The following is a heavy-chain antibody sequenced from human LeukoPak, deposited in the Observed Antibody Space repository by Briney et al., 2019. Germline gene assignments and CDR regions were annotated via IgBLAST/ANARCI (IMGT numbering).Heavy chain of an antibody. Sequence: QPGGSLRLSCSASGFTFRSHAMSSGPQAPGKGLGWVSAISGSGGSTYYAYSVKGRFTISRDNSKNTLYLQMNSLRAEDTAVYYCAKDRIPMIVVAPETDAFDIWGQGTMVTVSS. V-gene: IGHV3-23*01. CDR2: ISGSGGST. J-gene: IGHJ3*02. CDR3: AKDRIPMIVVAPETDAFDI. D-gene: IGHD3-22*01. CDR1: GFTFRSHA.